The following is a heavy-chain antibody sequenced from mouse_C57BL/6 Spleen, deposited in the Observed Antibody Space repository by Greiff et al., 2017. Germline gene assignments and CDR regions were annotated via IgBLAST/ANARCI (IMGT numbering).Heavy chain of an antibody. J-gene: IGHJ4*01. D-gene: IGHD2-3*01. CDR2: IYPGDGDT. CDR3: ARGLLRGGAMDY. Sequence: QVQLQQPGAELVKPGASVKISCKASGYAFSSYWMNWVKQRPGKGLEWIGQIYPGDGDTNYNGKFKGKATLTADKSSSTAYMQLRSLTSEDSAVYFCARGLLRGGAMDYWGQGTSVTVSS. CDR1: GYAFSSYW. V-gene: IGHV1-80*01.